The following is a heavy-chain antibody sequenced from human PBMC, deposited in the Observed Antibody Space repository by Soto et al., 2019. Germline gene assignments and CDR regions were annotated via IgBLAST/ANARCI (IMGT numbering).Heavy chain of an antibody. Sequence: EVQLVETGGGVVQPGGSLRLFCVASGFSFSTWMHWVRQAPGKGLEWLSRINSDGSSISYADFVKGRFTVSRDNVKNTLYLQIDSLTVEDTAVYYCTRGASGYGNFDYWGQGVLITVS. CDR3: TRGASGYGNFDY. D-gene: IGHD5-12*01. J-gene: IGHJ4*02. CDR1: GFSFSTW. V-gene: IGHV3-74*01. CDR2: INSDGSSI.